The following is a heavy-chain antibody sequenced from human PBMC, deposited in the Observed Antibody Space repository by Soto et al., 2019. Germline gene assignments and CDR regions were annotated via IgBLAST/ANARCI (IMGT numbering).Heavy chain of an antibody. CDR1: GYSFTSYW. D-gene: IGHD6-19*01. CDR3: ATHLAYSSGGNDFDY. CDR2: IDPSDSYT. Sequence: GESLKISCKGSGYSFTSYWISWVRQMPGKGLEWMGRIDPSDSYTNYSPSFQGHVSISADKSISTAYLQWSSLKASDTAMYYCATHLAYSSGGNDFDYWGQGTLVTVSS. J-gene: IGHJ4*02. V-gene: IGHV5-10-1*01.